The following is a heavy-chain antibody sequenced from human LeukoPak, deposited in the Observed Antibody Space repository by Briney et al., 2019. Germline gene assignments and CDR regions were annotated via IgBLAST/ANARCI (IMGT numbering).Heavy chain of an antibody. V-gene: IGHV3-30*18. CDR1: GFTFSSYG. J-gene: IGHJ6*02. Sequence: QLGGSLRLSCAASGFTFSSYGMHWVRQAPGKGLEWVAVISYDGSNKYYADSVKGRFTISRDNSKNTLYLQMNSLRAEDTAVYYCAKELFPNNYYYYYGMDVWGQGTTVTVSS. CDR3: AKELFPNNYYYYYGMDV. CDR2: ISYDGSNK. D-gene: IGHD2-21*01.